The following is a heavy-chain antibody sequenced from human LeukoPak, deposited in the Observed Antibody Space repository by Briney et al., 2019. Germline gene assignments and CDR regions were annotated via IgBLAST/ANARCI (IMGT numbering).Heavy chain of an antibody. Sequence: GWSLRLSCAASGFTFSAYAMSWVRHAPGQGLDWVSAISGSGGTTTQVDYVKRRFTVSREDPRNTLYLHMNCMGVEDTAVYYCAKDRGDIAAYRRGYNLDYWGRGTLVTVSS. V-gene: IGHV3-23*01. CDR3: AKDRGDIAAYRRGYNLDY. CDR2: ISGSGGTT. D-gene: IGHD3-10*01. CDR1: GFTFSAYA. J-gene: IGHJ4*02.